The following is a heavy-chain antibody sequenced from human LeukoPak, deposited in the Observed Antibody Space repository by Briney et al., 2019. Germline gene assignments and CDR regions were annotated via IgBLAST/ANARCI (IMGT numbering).Heavy chain of an antibody. J-gene: IGHJ4*02. CDR1: GSTFSSYP. CDR3: AKGSGASSYSGVNY. Sequence: GGSLRLSCAASGSTFSSYPMTWVRQAPGKGLEWVSVISGSGDTTFYADSVKGRFTISRDNSKNTLNLQMNGLRAEDTTVYYCAKGSGASSYSGVNYWGQGTLVIVSS. V-gene: IGHV3-23*01. D-gene: IGHD2-2*01. CDR2: ISGSGDTT.